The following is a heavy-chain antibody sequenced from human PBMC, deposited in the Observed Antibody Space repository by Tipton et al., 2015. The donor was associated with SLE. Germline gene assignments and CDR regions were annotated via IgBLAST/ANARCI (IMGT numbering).Heavy chain of an antibody. J-gene: IGHJ4*02. Sequence: SLRLSCAASGFTFSYSSLNWVRQAPGKGLEWVSSISSSSDYIYYTDSVKGRFTISRDNAKKSLYLQMNSLRAEDTAVYYCARGFLGMKAAQYYFDYWGQGTLVTVSS. V-gene: IGHV3-21*03. CDR3: ARGFLGMKAAQYYFDY. D-gene: IGHD6-25*01. CDR1: GFTFSYSS. CDR2: ISSSSDYI.